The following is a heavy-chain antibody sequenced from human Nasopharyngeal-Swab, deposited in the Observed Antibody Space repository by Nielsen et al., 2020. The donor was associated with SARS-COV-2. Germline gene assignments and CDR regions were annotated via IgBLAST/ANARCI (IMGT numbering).Heavy chain of an antibody. CDR1: GFTSSSYW. Sequence: GGSLRLSCAASGFTSSSYWMHWVRQAPGKGLVWVSRINSDGSSTSYADSVKGRFTISRDNAKNTLYLQMNSLRAEDTAVYYCARVAVDIVATSLYYYGVDVWGQGTTVTVSS. J-gene: IGHJ6*02. V-gene: IGHV3-74*01. D-gene: IGHD5-12*01. CDR3: ARVAVDIVATSLYYYGVDV. CDR2: INSDGSST.